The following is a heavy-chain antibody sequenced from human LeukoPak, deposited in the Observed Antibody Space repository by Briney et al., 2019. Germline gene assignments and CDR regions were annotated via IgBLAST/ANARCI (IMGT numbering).Heavy chain of an antibody. D-gene: IGHD3-9*01. CDR1: GFTFSSYG. CDR3: AKATPYYDILTGYYTTIHYYYGMDV. V-gene: IGHV3-30*18. CDR2: ISYDGSNK. J-gene: IGHJ6*02. Sequence: PGRSLRLSCAASGFTFSSYGMHWVRQAPGKGLEWVAVISYDGSNKYYADSVKGRFTISRDNSKNTLYLQMNSLRAEDTAVYYCAKATPYYDILTGYYTTIHYYYGMDVWGQGTTVTVSS.